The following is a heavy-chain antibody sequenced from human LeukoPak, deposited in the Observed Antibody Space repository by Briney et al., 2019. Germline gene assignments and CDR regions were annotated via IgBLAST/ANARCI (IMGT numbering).Heavy chain of an antibody. CDR3: ARKGGHFDY. CDR1: GGSISYYY. Sequence: PSETLSLPCTVSGGSISYYYWSWIRQSPGKGLEWIGYIYYNGSTNYNPSLKSRVTMSVDMSKNQFSLKLSSVTAADTAIYYCARKGGHFDYWGQGTLVTVSS. CDR2: IYYNGST. D-gene: IGHD2-15*01. J-gene: IGHJ4*02. V-gene: IGHV4-59*01.